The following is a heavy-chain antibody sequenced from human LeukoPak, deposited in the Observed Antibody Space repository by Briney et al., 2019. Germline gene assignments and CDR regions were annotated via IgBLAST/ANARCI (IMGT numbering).Heavy chain of an antibody. CDR1: GGSISSSTYW. CDR3: ARQYGSGFWFFYN. J-gene: IGHJ4*02. CDR2: IYYSGST. Sequence: SETLSLTCSVSGGSISSSTYWWAWIRQPPGKGLEWIGSIYYSGSTHYNPPLKSRVTISVDTSNNQFSLKLTSVTAADTAVYYCARQYGSGFWFFYNWGQGTLVTVSS. V-gene: IGHV4-39*01. D-gene: IGHD3-10*01.